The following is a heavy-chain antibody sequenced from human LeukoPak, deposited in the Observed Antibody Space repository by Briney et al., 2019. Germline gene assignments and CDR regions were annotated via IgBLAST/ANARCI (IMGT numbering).Heavy chain of an antibody. CDR3: AKEGDVDTGSLDY. CDR2: IKQDGSEK. V-gene: IGHV3-7*01. CDR1: GFIFKKYW. D-gene: IGHD5-18*01. J-gene: IGHJ4*02. Sequence: GGSLRLSCAASGFIFKKYWMNWVRQVPGKGLEWVANIKQDGSEKYYVDSVKGRFTISRDNSKNTLYLQMNSLRAEDTAVYYCAKEGDVDTGSLDYWGQGTLVTVSS.